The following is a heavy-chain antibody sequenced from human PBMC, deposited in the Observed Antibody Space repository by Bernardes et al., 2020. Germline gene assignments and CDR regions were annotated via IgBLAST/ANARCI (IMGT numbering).Heavy chain of an antibody. V-gene: IGHV3-23*01. CDR2: ISGSGGST. CDR3: AKEGEDIVVVVAGSFFDY. D-gene: IGHD2-15*01. J-gene: IGHJ4*02. Sequence: GGSLRLSCAASGFTFRSYAMSWVRQAPGKGLEWVSAISGSGGSTYYADSVKGRFTISRDNSKNTLYLQMNSLRAEDTAVYYCAKEGEDIVVVVAGSFFDYWGQGTLVTVSS. CDR1: GFTFRSYA.